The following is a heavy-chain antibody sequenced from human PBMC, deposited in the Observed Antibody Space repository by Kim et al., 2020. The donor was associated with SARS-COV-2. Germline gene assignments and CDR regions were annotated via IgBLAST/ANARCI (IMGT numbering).Heavy chain of an antibody. D-gene: IGHD2-8*02. V-gene: IGHV4-30-4*01. CDR3: ARERGDCTGGVCYWRVYMDV. J-gene: IGHJ6*03. CDR1: GGSISSGDYY. CDR2: IYYSGST. Sequence: SETLSLTCTVSGGSISSGDYYWSWIRQPPGKGLEWIGYIYYSGSTYYNPSLKSRVTISVDTSKNQFSLKLSSVTAADTAVYYCARERGDCTGGVCYWRVYMDVWGKGTTVTVSS.